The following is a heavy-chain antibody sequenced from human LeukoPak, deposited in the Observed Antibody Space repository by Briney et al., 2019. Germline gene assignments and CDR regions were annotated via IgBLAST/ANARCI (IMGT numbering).Heavy chain of an antibody. Sequence: GGSLRLSCAASGFTFSSYWMSWVRPAPGKGLEWVANIKQDGSEKYYVDSVKGRFTISRDNAKNSLYLQMNSLRAEDTAVYYCARDLSGYDWVFDYWGQGTLVTVSS. D-gene: IGHD5-12*01. CDR3: ARDLSGYDWVFDY. J-gene: IGHJ4*02. CDR1: GFTFSSYW. CDR2: IKQDGSEK. V-gene: IGHV3-7*01.